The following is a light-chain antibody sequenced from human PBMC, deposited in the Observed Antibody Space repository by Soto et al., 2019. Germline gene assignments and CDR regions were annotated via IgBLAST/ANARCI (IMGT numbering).Light chain of an antibody. CDR1: QDISYY. CDR3: QKYNAAPWT. CDR2: AAS. J-gene: IGKJ1*01. Sequence: DIRMTQSPSSLSASVGDRVTITCRASQDISYYLVWYQQRPGKVPKLLIYAASTLQSGVPSRFSGSGSGTDFTLTISSLQPEDVATYYCQKYNAAPWTFGQGTKVEIK. V-gene: IGKV1-27*01.